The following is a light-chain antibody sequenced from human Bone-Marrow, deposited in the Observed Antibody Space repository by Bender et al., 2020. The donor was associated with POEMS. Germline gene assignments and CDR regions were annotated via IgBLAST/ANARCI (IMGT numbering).Light chain of an antibody. CDR2: INN. Sequence: QSVLTQPPSASGTPGQRVTISCSGSSSNIGTNPVNWYQQLPGTAPKLLIYINNQRPSGVPDRFSGSKSGTSASLAISGLRSEDEADYYCCSYAGYYTLVFGGGTKLTVL. V-gene: IGLV1-44*01. CDR3: CSYAGYYTLV. J-gene: IGLJ3*02. CDR1: SSNIGTNP.